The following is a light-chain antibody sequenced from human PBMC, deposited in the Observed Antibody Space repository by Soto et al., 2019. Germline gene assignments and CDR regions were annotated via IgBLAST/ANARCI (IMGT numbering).Light chain of an antibody. V-gene: IGKV1-39*01. Sequence: DIQMTQSPSSLSASVGDRVTITCRASQSISNYLNWYQQKPGKAPKLLLYGASSLQSGVPSRFSGSGSGTDSTLTISSLQPEDSAAYYCQQSYSTPLTFGGGTKVVIK. CDR1: QSISNY. CDR2: GAS. J-gene: IGKJ4*01. CDR3: QQSYSTPLT.